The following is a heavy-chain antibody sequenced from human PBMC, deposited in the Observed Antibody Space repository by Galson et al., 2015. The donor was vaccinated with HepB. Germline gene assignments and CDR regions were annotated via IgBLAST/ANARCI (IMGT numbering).Heavy chain of an antibody. CDR3: ARETTAMVDY. J-gene: IGHJ4*02. D-gene: IGHD5-18*01. V-gene: IGHV3-30*04. CDR1: GFTFSSYA. Sequence: SLRLSCAASGFTFSSYAMHWVRQAPGKGLEWVAVISYDGSNKYYADSVKGRFTISRDNSKNTLYLQMNSLRAEDTAVYYCARETTAMVDYWGQGTLVTVSS. CDR2: ISYDGSNK.